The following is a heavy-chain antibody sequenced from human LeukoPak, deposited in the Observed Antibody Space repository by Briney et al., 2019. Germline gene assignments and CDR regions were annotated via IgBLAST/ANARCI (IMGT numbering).Heavy chain of an antibody. V-gene: IGHV4-59*01. Sequence: SETLSLTCTVSGGSISSYYWSWIRQPPGKGLEWIGYIYYSGSTNYNPSLKSRVTISVDTSKNQFSLKPSSVTAADTAVYYCARGPAFYYYDSSGPEAFDIWGQGTMVTVSS. CDR2: IYYSGST. CDR1: GGSISSYY. CDR3: ARGPAFYYYDSSGPEAFDI. J-gene: IGHJ3*02. D-gene: IGHD3-22*01.